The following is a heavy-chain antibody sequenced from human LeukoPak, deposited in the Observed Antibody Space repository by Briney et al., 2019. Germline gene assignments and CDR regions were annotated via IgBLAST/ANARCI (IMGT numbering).Heavy chain of an antibody. CDR1: GYTFTNYY. D-gene: IGHD2-15*01. Sequence: ASVKVSCKASGYTFTNYYMNWVRQAPGQGLEWMGWISAYNGNTKYAQKVLGRVTMTTDTSTSTAYMELRSLRSDDTAVYYCARGGLVVVVAATPSTTPGLLHWLDPWGQGTLVSVSS. V-gene: IGHV1-18*04. CDR3: ARGGLVVVVAATPSTTPGLLHWLDP. J-gene: IGHJ5*02. CDR2: ISAYNGNT.